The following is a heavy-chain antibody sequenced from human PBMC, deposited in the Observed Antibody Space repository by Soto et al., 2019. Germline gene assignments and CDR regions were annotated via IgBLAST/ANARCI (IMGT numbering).Heavy chain of an antibody. CDR3: ARSLSTIGASLDY. CDR2: INPNSGDT. CDR1: GYTFTGYY. V-gene: IGHV1-2*02. D-gene: IGHD6-6*01. Sequence: ASVKVSCKASGYTFTGYYMHWMRQAPGQGLEWMGWINPNSGDTKYAQKFQGRVTMTRDTSISTAYMEVSRLTSDDTAVYYCARSLSTIGASLDYWGQGTQVTVSS. J-gene: IGHJ4*02.